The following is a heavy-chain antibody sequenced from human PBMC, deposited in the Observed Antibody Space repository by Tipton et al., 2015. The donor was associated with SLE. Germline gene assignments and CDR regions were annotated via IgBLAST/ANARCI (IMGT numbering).Heavy chain of an antibody. V-gene: IGHV3-7*01. CDR1: GFTFRNYW. D-gene: IGHD1-26*01. J-gene: IGHJ3*02. CDR3: AREGGVVVGAMGDAFDI. Sequence: SLRLSCAASGFTFRNYWLSWVRQAPGKGLEWVANIKQDGSEKFYVDSVKGRFTISRDNAKNSLYLQMNSLRAEDTAVYYCAREGGVVVGAMGDAFDIWGQGTMVTVSS. CDR2: IKQDGSEK.